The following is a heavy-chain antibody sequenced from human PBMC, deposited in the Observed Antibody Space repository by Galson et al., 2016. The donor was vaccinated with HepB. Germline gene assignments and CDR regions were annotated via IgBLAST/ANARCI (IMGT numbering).Heavy chain of an antibody. Sequence: SLRLSCAASGFNFSDYYMNWIRQAPGKGLEWVANINHDGSETYYVDSVKGQFIISRDNAKNSLFLQMNTLRAEDTAVYYCARFVEPDSSFDFWGQGTLVTVSS. CDR1: GFNFSDYY. CDR3: ARFVEPDSSFDF. J-gene: IGHJ4*02. CDR2: INHDGSET. D-gene: IGHD6-6*01. V-gene: IGHV3-7*01.